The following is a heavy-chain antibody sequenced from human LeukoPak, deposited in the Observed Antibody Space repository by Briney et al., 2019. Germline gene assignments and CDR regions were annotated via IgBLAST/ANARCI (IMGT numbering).Heavy chain of an antibody. V-gene: IGHV3-74*01. J-gene: IGHJ4*02. CDR2: IKSDGSST. CDR3: ARVASAGNYFDN. Sequence: GGSLRLSCAASGFTFSSYWMHWVRQAPGEGLVWVSRIKSDGSSTNYADSVKGRFTISRDNAKNTLYLQMNSLRADDTAVYFCARVASAGNYFDNWGQGTLVTVSS. D-gene: IGHD6-13*01. CDR1: GFTFSSYW.